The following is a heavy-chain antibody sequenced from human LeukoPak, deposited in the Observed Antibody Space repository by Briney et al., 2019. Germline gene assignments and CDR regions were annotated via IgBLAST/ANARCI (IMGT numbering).Heavy chain of an antibody. CDR1: GFTFSGNG. CDR3: AKSRVLWFGELSFSNDAFDF. V-gene: IGHV3-30*18. Sequence: GGSLRLSCAASGFTFSGNGMHWVRQAPGKGLEWVAVMSYDGSNKYYADSVKGRFTIYRDNSKNTLYVQMNSLRAEDTAVYYCAKSRVLWFGELSFSNDAFDFWGQGTMVTVSS. D-gene: IGHD3-10*01. J-gene: IGHJ3*01. CDR2: MSYDGSNK.